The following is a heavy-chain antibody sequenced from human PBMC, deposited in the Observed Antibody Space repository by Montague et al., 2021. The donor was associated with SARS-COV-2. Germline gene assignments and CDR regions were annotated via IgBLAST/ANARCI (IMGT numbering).Heavy chain of an antibody. CDR1: GGSISSSDW. V-gene: IGHV4-4*02. CDR3: ARDSRAEAAATNSFPSAFDY. J-gene: IGHJ4*02. Sequence: SETLSLTCGVSGGSISSSDWWSWVRPPPGKGLAWIGEIYHSGSTNYNPSLKSRVTISMDKSKNQFSLKVSSVTAADTAVYYCARDSRAEAAATNSFPSAFDYWGQGTLVTVSS. CDR2: IYHSGST. D-gene: IGHD6-13*01.